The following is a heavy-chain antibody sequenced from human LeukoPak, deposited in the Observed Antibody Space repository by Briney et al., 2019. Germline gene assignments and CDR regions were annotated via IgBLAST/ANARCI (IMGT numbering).Heavy chain of an antibody. CDR2: ISHDGMNA. CDR3: AKDGAQYSSGPECDP. V-gene: IGHV3-23*01. Sequence: PGGSLRLSCVASGLHFSGTAMSWVRQAPGKGLEWVSAISHDGMNAYYADSVKGRFTISRDNSKKTVSLEMSSLTAADTGVYYCAKDGAQYSSGPECDPRGQGALVTVPP. D-gene: IGHD6-19*01. J-gene: IGHJ5*02. CDR1: GLHFSGTA.